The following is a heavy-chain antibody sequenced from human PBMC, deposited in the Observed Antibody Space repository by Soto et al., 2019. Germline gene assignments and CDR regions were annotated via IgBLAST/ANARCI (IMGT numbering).Heavy chain of an antibody. J-gene: IGHJ5*02. CDR2: ISYDGSNK. CDR3: AKDPRIAAAAPFGWFDP. V-gene: IGHV3-30*18. D-gene: IGHD6-13*01. Sequence: AGGSLRLSCAASGFTFSSYGMHWVRQAPGKGLEWVAVISYDGSNKYYADSVKGRFTISRDNSKNTLYLQMNSLRAEDTAVYYCAKDPRIAAAAPFGWFDPWGQGTLVTVSS. CDR1: GFTFSSYG.